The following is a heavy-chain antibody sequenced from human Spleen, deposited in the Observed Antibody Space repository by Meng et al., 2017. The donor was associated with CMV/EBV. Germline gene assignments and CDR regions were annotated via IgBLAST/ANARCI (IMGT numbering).Heavy chain of an antibody. CDR3: VRGLYLRSRVAATGFDS. Sequence: GESLKISCAACGFTFSSYDMHWVRQATGKGLEWVSAIGTAGDTYYPGSVKGQFTISRENAKNSLYLQMNSLRAGDTAVYYCVRGLYLRSRVAATGFDSWGQGALVTVS. J-gene: IGHJ4*01. CDR2: IGTAGDT. V-gene: IGHV3-13*03. D-gene: IGHD1-1*01. CDR1: GFTFSSYD.